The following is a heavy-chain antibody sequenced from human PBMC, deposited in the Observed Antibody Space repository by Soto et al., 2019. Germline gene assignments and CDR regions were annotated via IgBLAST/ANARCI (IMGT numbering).Heavy chain of an antibody. CDR3: ARLSSWQWHATDAVDI. Sequence: ASVKVSSKASGYTFTSCCISWVRRAPGQGLECMGWISAYNGNTNYAQKLKGRVNMTTDTSTSTAYMELRSLRSDVTAVYYCARLSSWQWHATDAVDIWGQGTMVTVSS. D-gene: IGHD6-19*01. V-gene: IGHV1-18*04. CDR1: GYTFTSCC. CDR2: ISAYNGNT. J-gene: IGHJ3*02.